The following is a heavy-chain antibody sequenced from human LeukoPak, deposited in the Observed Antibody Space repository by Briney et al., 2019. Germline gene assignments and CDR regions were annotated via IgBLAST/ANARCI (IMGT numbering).Heavy chain of an antibody. D-gene: IGHD6-13*01. V-gene: IGHV3-30*18. CDR3: AKDVIRSWIIAAAGLLDY. CDR2: ISYDGSNK. J-gene: IGHJ4*02. Sequence: GGSLRLSCAASGFTFSSYGMHWVRQAPGKGLEGVAVISYDGSNKYYADSVKGRFTISRDNPKNTLYLQMNSLRAEDTPVYYCAKDVIRSWIIAAAGLLDYWGQGTLVTVSS. CDR1: GFTFSSYG.